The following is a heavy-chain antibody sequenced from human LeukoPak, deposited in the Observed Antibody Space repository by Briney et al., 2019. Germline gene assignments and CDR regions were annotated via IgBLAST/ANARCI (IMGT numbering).Heavy chain of an antibody. CDR3: ARQFGTSWNEGYFDY. CDR2: IYYSGST. J-gene: IGHJ4*02. CDR1: GGSISSSSYY. D-gene: IGHD1-1*01. V-gene: IGHV4-39*01. Sequence: PSETLSLTCTVSGGSISSSSYYWGWIRQPPGKGLEWIGSIYYSGSTYYNPSLKSRVTISVDTSKNQFSLKLSSVTAADTAVYYCARQFGTSWNEGYFDYWGQGTLVTVSS.